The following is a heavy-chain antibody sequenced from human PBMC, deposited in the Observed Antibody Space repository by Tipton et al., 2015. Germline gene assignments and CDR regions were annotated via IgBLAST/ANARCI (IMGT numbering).Heavy chain of an antibody. CDR1: GFTFSSYW. CDR3: ARSPMAAPVAFDI. V-gene: IGHV3-7*03. J-gene: IGHJ3*02. Sequence: SLRLSCAASGFTFSSYWMSWVRQAPGKGLEWVANIKQDGSEKYYVDSVKGRFTISRDNAKNSLYLQMNSLRAEDTAVYYCARSPMAAPVAFDIWGQGTMVTVSS. CDR2: IKQDGSEK. D-gene: IGHD6-6*01.